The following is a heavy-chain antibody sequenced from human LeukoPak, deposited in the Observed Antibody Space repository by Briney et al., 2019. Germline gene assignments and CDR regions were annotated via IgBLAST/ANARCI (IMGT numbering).Heavy chain of an antibody. V-gene: IGHV5-51*01. D-gene: IGHD3-10*01. Sequence: GGSLKGSCQGSGYNFATYWIGLLRKVPGEGLEGMGLICPADSDTRSSPSFRGQATLSADTSVSTAYLQWSSLKTSDPAIYYWARQCLRANSRYFASWGKGPLVTVSS. CDR3: ARQCLRANSRYFAS. CDR1: GYNFATYW. J-gene: IGHJ4*02. CDR2: ICPADSDT.